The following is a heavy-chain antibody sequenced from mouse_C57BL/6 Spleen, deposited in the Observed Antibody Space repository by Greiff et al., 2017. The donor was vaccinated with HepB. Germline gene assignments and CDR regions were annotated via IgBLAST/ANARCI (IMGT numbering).Heavy chain of an antibody. CDR3: ATDYDDGYYYAMDY. V-gene: IGHV5-17*01. Sequence: EVKVVESGGGLVKPGGSLKLSCAASGFTFSDYGMHWVRQAPEKGLEWVAYISSGSSTIYYADTVKGRFTISRDNAKNTLFLQMTSLRSEDTAMYYCATDYDDGYYYAMDYWGQGTSVTVSS. CDR1: GFTFSDYG. CDR2: ISSGSSTI. D-gene: IGHD2-4*01. J-gene: IGHJ4*01.